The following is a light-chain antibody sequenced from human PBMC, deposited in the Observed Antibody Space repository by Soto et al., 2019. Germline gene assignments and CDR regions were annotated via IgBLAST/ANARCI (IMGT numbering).Light chain of an antibody. CDR3: SSYTTSTTRQIV. J-gene: IGLJ1*01. CDR2: DVS. CDR1: SSDVGGYNY. V-gene: IGLV2-14*01. Sequence: QSALTQPASVSGSPGQSITISCTGTSSDVGGYNYVSWYQQHPGKAPKFMIYDVSNRPSGVSNRFSGSKSGNTASLTIFWPQAEDEADYFCSSYTTSTTRQIVFVTGTKLTVL.